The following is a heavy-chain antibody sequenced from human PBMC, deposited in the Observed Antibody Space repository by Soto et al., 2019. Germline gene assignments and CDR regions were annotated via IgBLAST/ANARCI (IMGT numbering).Heavy chain of an antibody. V-gene: IGHV1-3*01. CDR1: GYTFTSYA. J-gene: IGHJ6*02. D-gene: IGHD2-8*01. CDR3: ARDYSSWFGYCTNGVCYTQGVYYYYGMDV. Sequence: GASVKVSCKASGYTFTSYAMHWVRQAPGQRLEWMGWINAGNGNTKYSQKFQGRVTITRDTSASTAYMELSSLRSEDTAVYYCARDYSSWFGYCTNGVCYTQGVYYYYGMDVWGQGTTVTVSS. CDR2: INAGNGNT.